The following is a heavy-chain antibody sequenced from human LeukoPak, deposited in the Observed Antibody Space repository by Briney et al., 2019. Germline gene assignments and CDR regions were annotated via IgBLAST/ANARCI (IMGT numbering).Heavy chain of an antibody. CDR2: FSHDGSST. J-gene: IGHJ4*02. Sequence: GRSLRLSCAASGFNFITYAMFWVRQGPGKGLEGVAVFSHDGSSTYYADSVKGRFTISRDNAKSTLFLEMNSLTADDTAVYYCERDWQLDYWGQGTRVTVSS. CDR3: ERDWQLDY. V-gene: IGHV3-30-3*01. CDR1: GFNFITYA.